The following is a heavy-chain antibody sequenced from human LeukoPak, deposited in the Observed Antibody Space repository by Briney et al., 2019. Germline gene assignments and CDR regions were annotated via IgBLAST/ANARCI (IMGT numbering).Heavy chain of an antibody. Sequence: PGGSLRLSCAASGFTFDDYGMSWVRQAPGKGLEWVSSISSSSSYIYYADSVKGRFTISRDNAKNSLYLQMNSLRAEDTAVYYCARVGDYGENYWGQGTPVTVSS. CDR1: GFTFDDYG. D-gene: IGHD4-17*01. CDR3: ARVGDYGENY. CDR2: ISSSSSYI. V-gene: IGHV3-21*01. J-gene: IGHJ4*02.